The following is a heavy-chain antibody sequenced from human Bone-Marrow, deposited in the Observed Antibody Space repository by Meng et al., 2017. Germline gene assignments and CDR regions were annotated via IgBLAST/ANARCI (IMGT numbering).Heavy chain of an antibody. CDR1: GGAVRGYY. Sequence: VELQQWGVGPVKPSAPLALTCAVAGGAVRGYYWSWIRQPPGKGLEWIGEINHSGSTNYYPSLKSRVTISVDTSKNQFSLKLSSVTAAVTAVYYCASGYCSGGSCQVGWFDPWGQGTLVTVSS. J-gene: IGHJ5*02. D-gene: IGHD2-15*01. CDR3: ASGYCSGGSCQVGWFDP. V-gene: IGHV4-34*01. CDR2: INHSGST.